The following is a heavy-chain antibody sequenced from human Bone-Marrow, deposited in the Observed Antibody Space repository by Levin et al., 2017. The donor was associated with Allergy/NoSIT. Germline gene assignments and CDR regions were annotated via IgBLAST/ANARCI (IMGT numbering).Heavy chain of an antibody. CDR2: ISGGSSRI. CDR3: ASWAMFYYDGSDFDYFYYGMDG. CDR1: GLSFSNYD. V-gene: IGHV3-21*06. Sequence: MAGGSLRLSCAASGLSFSNYDMNWVRQAPGKGLEWVSSISGGSSRIYYADSVKGRFTISRDNAKNSLYLQMNSLRVEDTAVYYCASWAMFYYDGSDFDYFYYGMDGWGQGTTVTVSS. J-gene: IGHJ6*02. D-gene: IGHD3-16*01.